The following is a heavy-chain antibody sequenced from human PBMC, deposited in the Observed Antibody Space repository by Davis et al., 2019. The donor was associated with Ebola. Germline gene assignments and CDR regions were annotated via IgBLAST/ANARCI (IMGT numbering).Heavy chain of an antibody. J-gene: IGHJ5*02. V-gene: IGHV5-51*01. CDR3: ALPAGVVGVTDWFDP. CDR2: IYPGDSDT. Sequence: GESLKISCKGSGYSFTSYWIGWVRQVPGKGLEWMGIIYPGDSDTRYRPSFQGQVTISADRSISTVYLQWSSLKASDTAMYFCALPAGVVGVTDWFDPWGQGTLVTVSS. CDR1: GYSFTSYW. D-gene: IGHD1-26*01.